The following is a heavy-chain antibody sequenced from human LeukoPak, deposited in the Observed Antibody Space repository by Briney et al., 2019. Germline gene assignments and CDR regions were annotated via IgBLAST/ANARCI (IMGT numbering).Heavy chain of an antibody. CDR2: INHSGST. J-gene: IGHJ1*01. Sequence: SETLSLTCAVYGGSFSGYYWSWIRQPPGKGLEWIGEINHSGSTNYNPSLKSRVTISVDTSKNQFSLKLSSVTAADTAVYYCARGGGWFGELRGHFQHWGQGTLVTVSS. CDR1: GGSFSGYY. D-gene: IGHD3-10*01. V-gene: IGHV4-34*01. CDR3: ARGGGWFGELRGHFQH.